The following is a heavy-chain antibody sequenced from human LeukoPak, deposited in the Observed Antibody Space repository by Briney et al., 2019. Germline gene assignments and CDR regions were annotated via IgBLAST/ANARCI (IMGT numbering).Heavy chain of an antibody. D-gene: IGHD6-19*01. CDR2: IRNRDYGGTT. J-gene: IGHJ4*02. CDR1: GFTFGDYA. CDR3: TRGSIENGKGWFIDY. V-gene: IGHV3-49*04. Sequence: GGSLRLSCTASGFTFGDYAVAWVRQTQGKGLEWLGLIRNRDYGGTTQYDASVKDRFSISRDDSKSIAYLQMNSLKTEDTAMFYCTRGSIENGKGWFIDYWGQGTLVTVSS.